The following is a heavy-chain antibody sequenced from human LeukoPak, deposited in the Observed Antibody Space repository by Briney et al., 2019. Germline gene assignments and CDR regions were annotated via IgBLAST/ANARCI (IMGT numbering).Heavy chain of an antibody. CDR2: IYYSGST. CDR3: ARFPYSSSWDYRFDP. J-gene: IGHJ5*02. D-gene: IGHD6-13*01. CDR1: GGSISSSSYY. V-gene: IGHV4-39*01. Sequence: PSDTLSLTCTVSGGSISSSSYYWGWIRQPPGKGLEGMGSIYYSGSTYYNPSLKSRVTISVDTSKNQFSLKLSSVTAADTAVYYCARFPYSSSWDYRFDPWGQGTLVTVSS.